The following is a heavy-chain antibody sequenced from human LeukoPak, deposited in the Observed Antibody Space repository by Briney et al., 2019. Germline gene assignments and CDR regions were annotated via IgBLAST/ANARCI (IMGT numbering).Heavy chain of an antibody. D-gene: IGHD6-13*01. V-gene: IGHV1-69*13. CDR2: IIPIFGTA. CDR3: ATRTWVPGIAAAGTQGWFDP. J-gene: IGHJ5*02. Sequence: ASVKVSCKASGGTFSSYAISWERQAPGQGLEWMGGIIPIFGTANYAQKFQGRVTITADESTSTAYMEPSSLRSEDTAVYYCATRTWVPGIAAAGTQGWFDPWGQGTLVTVSS. CDR1: GGTFSSYA.